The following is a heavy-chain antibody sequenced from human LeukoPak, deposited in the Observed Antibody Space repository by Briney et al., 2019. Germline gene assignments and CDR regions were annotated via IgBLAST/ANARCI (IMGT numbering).Heavy chain of an antibody. CDR3: ARESGSGNRDFDY. CDR2: IYSGGST. CDR1: GFAVSSNY. D-gene: IGHD3-10*01. V-gene: IGHV3-66*01. J-gene: IGHJ4*02. Sequence: GGSLRLSCAASGFAVSSNYMNWVRQAPGKGLEWVSVIYSGGSTYYADSVKGRFTISRGNSKNTLYLQMNSLRVEDTAVYYCARESGSGNRDFDYWGQGTLVTVSS.